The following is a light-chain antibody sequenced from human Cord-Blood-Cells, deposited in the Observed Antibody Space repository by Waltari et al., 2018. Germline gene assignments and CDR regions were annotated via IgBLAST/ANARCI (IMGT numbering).Light chain of an antibody. V-gene: IGLV2-14*01. CDR3: SSYTSSSTPYV. CDR2: DVS. J-gene: IGLJ1*01. Sequence: QSALTQPASVSGSPGQSITISCTGTSSDVGGSNYVPWYQQHPGKAPKLMIYDVSKRPSGVSNRFSGSKSGNTASLTISGLQAEDEADYYCSSYTSSSTPYVFGTGTKVTVL. CDR1: SSDVGGSNY.